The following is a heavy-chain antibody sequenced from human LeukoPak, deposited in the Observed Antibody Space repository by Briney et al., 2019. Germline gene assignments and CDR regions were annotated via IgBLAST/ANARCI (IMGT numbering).Heavy chain of an antibody. CDR1: GGSISSNY. CDR2: TSTSGST. J-gene: IGHJ4*02. V-gene: IGHV4-4*07. Sequence: SETLSLTCTVSGGSISSNYWTWIRQPAGKGLEWIGRTSTSGSTNYNPSLESRVTMSIDTSKNQFSLKLSSVTAADTAVYYCARQTALGGFDYWGQGTLVTVSS. D-gene: IGHD3-16*01. CDR3: ARQTALGGFDY.